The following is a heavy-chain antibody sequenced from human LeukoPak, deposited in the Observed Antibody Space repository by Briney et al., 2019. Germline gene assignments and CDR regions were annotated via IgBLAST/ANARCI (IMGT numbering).Heavy chain of an antibody. CDR1: GGSISSTNW. J-gene: IGHJ4*02. Sequence: PSETLSLTCGVSGGSISSTNWWSWVRQPPGQGLEWIGEISLTGRTNYNPSLNGRVTMSLDESRNQLSLKLSSVTAADTAVYYCARHVYVVLYYFDSWGQGTLVTVSS. V-gene: IGHV4-4*02. D-gene: IGHD2-21*01. CDR3: ARHVYVVLYYFDS. CDR2: ISLTGRT.